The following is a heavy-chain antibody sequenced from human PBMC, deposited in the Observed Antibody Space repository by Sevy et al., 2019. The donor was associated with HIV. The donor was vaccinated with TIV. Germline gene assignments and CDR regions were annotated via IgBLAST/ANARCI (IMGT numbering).Heavy chain of an antibody. D-gene: IGHD1-26*01. V-gene: IGHV3-33*01. J-gene: IGHJ4*02. CDR3: ARDLEEWELRYLGY. CDR2: IWYGGKNA. CDR1: GFTFSNFG. Sequence: GGSLRLSCAASGFTFSNFGMHWARQVPGGGLEWVAIIWYGGKNAYYADSVNGRFTISRDNSKNTLYLQMNNLRAEDTAVYYCARDLEEWELRYLGYWGQGTLVTVSS.